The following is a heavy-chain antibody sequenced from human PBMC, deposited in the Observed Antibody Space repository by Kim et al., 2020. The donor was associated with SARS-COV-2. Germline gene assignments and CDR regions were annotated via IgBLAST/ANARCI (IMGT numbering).Heavy chain of an antibody. J-gene: IGHJ3*02. CDR2: IDPSDSYT. D-gene: IGHD3-10*01. Sequence: GESLKISCKGSGYSFTSYWISWVRQMPGKGLEWMGRIDPSDSYTNYSPSFQGHVTISADKSISTAYLQWSSLKASDTAMYYCARPAWDGSGAPPGVLMDIWGQGTMVTVSS. V-gene: IGHV5-10-1*01. CDR3: ARPAWDGSGAPPGVLMDI. CDR1: GYSFTSYW.